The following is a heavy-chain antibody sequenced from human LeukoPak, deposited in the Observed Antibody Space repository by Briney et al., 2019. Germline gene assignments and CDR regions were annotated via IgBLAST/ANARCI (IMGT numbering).Heavy chain of an antibody. CDR3: ARGASVVPGIDNAFDI. CDR2: ISSSSSYI. V-gene: IGHV3-21*01. CDR1: GFTFSSYS. J-gene: IGHJ3*02. D-gene: IGHD6-19*01. Sequence: GGSLRLSCAASGFTFSSYSMNWVRQAPGKGLEWVSSISSSSSYIYYADSVKGRFTISRDTAKNSLYLQMNSLRAEDTAVYYCARGASVVPGIDNAFDIWGQGTMVTVSS.